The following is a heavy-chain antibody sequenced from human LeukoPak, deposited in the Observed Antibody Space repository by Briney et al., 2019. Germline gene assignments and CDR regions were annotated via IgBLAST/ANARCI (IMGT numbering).Heavy chain of an antibody. CDR2: VTVSGGGS. V-gene: IGHV3-23*01. CDR1: AFTFSNYV. Sequence: PGGSLRLSCSASAFTFSNYVINWVRQAPGKGLEWVSSVTVSGGGSYYAGSVKGRFTISRDNSRNTLYLQMNSLGVGDTAVYYCAKDQYYGDRAVTHFDYWGQGALVTVSS. J-gene: IGHJ4*02. CDR3: AKDQYYGDRAVTHFDY. D-gene: IGHD4-17*01.